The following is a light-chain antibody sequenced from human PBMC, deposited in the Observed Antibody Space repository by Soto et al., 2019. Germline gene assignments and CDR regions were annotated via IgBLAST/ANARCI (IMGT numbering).Light chain of an antibody. J-gene: IGKJ1*01. V-gene: IGKV1-6*01. CDR2: GAS. CDR3: LQDYNYPWS. Sequence: AIQMTHSPSSLSASVGDGVTITCRASQGIRNDLDWYQQKPGKAPKLMIYGASNLQSGVPSRFSGSGSGTDFTLTISSLQPEDVATYYCLQDYNYPWSFGQGTKVDIK. CDR1: QGIRND.